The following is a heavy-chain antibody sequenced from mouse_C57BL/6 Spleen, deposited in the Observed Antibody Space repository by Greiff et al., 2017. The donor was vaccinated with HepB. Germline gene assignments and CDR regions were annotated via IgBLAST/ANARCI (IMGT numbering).Heavy chain of an antibody. CDR2: ISSGSSTI. D-gene: IGHD3-2*02. J-gene: IGHJ3*01. CDR1: GFTFSDYG. Sequence: EVKLQESGGGLVKPGGSLKLSCAASGFTFSDYGMHWVRQAPEKGLEWVAYISSGSSTIYYADTVKGRFTISRDNAKNTLFLQMTSLRSEDTAMYYCARDSSGYWFAYWGQGTLVTVSA. CDR3: ARDSSGYWFAY. V-gene: IGHV5-17*01.